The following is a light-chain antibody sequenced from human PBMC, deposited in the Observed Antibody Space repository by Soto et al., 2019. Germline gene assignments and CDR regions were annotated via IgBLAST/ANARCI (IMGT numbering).Light chain of an antibody. CDR3: QQYSWPPVT. Sequence: EIVLTQSPGTLSVSPGERATLSCRASQSVGSTFLAWYQQKPGQAPRLLIYGVSKRATGIPDRFSGSGSGTDFILDISRLEPEDCAVYYCQQYSWPPVTFGQGTKLEIK. J-gene: IGKJ2*01. V-gene: IGKV3-20*01. CDR1: QSVGSTF. CDR2: GVS.